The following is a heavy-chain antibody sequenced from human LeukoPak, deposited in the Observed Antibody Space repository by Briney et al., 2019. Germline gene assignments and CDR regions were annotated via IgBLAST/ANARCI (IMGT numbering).Heavy chain of an antibody. CDR3: ARHWSPRGRSYFDY. CDR2: IYYNGST. J-gene: IGHJ4*02. Sequence: SETLSLTCTVSGGSISSSSYYWDWIRQPPGKGLEWIGCIYYNGSTYYNPSLKSRVTISVDTSKNQFSLKLTSVTAADTAVYYCARHWSPRGRSYFDYWGQGTLVTVSS. CDR1: GGSISSSSYY. V-gene: IGHV4-39*01.